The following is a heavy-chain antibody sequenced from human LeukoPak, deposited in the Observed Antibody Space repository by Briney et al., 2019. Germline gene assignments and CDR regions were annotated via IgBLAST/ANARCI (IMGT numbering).Heavy chain of an antibody. J-gene: IGHJ4*02. CDR1: GGSINSSSAY. D-gene: IGHD3-10*01. CDR2: IYYSKNT. V-gene: IGHV4-39*01. CDR3: GRVILGEAKSPIDC. Sequence: SETLSLTCTVSGGSINSSSAYWGWIRQPPGKGLEWIGSIYYSKNTYYNPSLKSRVTISADTSKNQFSLKLTSVTAADTAVYYCGRVILGEAKSPIDCWGQGTLVTVSS.